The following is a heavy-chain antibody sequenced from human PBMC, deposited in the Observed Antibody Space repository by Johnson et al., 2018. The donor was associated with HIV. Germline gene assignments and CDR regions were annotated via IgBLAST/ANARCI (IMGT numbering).Heavy chain of an antibody. V-gene: IGHV3-11*04. CDR3: AKSLVIAVAGTILSHAFDI. CDR1: GFTFSDYY. D-gene: IGHD6-19*01. Sequence: QEQLVESGGGLVKPGGSLRLSCATSGFTFSDYYMSWIRQAPGKGLEWVSYITSSGTTISYADSVKGRFTISRDNTKNSVYLQMNSLRAEDTAVYYCAKSLVIAVAGTILSHAFDIWGQGTMVTVSS. CDR2: ITSSGTTI. J-gene: IGHJ3*02.